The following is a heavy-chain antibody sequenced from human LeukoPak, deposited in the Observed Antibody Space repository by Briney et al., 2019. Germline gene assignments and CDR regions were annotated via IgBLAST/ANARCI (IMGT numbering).Heavy chain of an antibody. V-gene: IGHV3-73*01. Sequence: GGSLRLSCAASGFTFSGSTMHWVRQASGKGLEWVGRIRSKANSYATAYAASVKGRFTISRDDSKKMAYLQMNNLRTEDTAMYYCTRANGWDAFDIWGQGTMVTVSS. CDR1: GFTFSGST. J-gene: IGHJ3*02. CDR2: IRSKANSYAT. D-gene: IGHD6-19*01. CDR3: TRANGWDAFDI.